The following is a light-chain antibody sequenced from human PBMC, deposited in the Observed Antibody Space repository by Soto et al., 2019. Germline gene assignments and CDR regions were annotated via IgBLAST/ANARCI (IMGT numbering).Light chain of an antibody. J-gene: IGLJ3*02. V-gene: IGLV2-23*02. CDR3: SSYAGSDIWV. CDR1: SSDVGKYKF. CDR2: EVS. Sequence: QSVLTQPASVSGSPGQSVTISCTGTSSDVGKYKFVSWYQQHPGKVPKLIIYEVSQRPSGVSDRFSGSKSGNTASLTISGLQAEDEADYYCSSYAGSDIWVFGGGTKLTV.